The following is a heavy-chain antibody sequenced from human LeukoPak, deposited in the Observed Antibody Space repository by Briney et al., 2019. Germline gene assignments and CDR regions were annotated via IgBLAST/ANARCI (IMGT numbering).Heavy chain of an antibody. Sequence: GGSLRLSRTASGFTFSDYHMSWIRQAPGKGLEWVSYISSSGSKVYYADSVKGRFTISRDNAKNSLYLQMNSLKAEDTAVYYCASSYSSSRFDYWGQGTLVTVSS. V-gene: IGHV3-11*04. CDR1: GFTFSDYH. D-gene: IGHD6-6*01. CDR2: ISSSGSKV. J-gene: IGHJ4*02. CDR3: ASSYSSSRFDY.